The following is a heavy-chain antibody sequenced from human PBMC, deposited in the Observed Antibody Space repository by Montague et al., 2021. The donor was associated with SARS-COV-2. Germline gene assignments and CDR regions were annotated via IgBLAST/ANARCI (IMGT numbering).Heavy chain of an antibody. CDR1: GFSIGSGDY. V-gene: IGHV4-38-2*02. Sequence: SETLSLTCTVSGFSIGSGDYWGWIRQPPGKELEGIGSIYHSGTTYYNPSLQSRLTMSIDTTTNQFCLLLTSFTAAATAVSFCVGEKVGGLRNVFDIWGQGTTVTVSS. CDR3: VGEKVGGLRNVFDI. CDR2: IYHSGTT. J-gene: IGHJ3*02. D-gene: IGHD1-26*01.